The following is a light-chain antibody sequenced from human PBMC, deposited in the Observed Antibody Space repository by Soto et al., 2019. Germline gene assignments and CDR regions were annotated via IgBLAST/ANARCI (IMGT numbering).Light chain of an antibody. V-gene: IGKV3-11*01. CDR3: QQRYNWPPT. CDR1: QSVGSY. Sequence: EIVLTQSPATLSLSPGERATLSCRASQSVGSYLAWYQQKPGQAPRLLIYDASNRATGIPAKFSGSGSGTDFSLTISSLEPEDFAVYYCQQRYNWPPTFGQGTKLEIK. J-gene: IGKJ2*01. CDR2: DAS.